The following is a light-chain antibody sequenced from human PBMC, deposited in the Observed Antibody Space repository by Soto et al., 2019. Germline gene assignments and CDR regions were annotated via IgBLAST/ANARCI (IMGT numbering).Light chain of an antibody. CDR1: SSDVGGYNY. CDR3: SSYTSSSSGV. CDR2: VFS. J-gene: IGLJ1*01. V-gene: IGLV2-14*01. Sequence: QSVPTQPASLSGSPGQSITISCTGTSSDVGGYNYVSWYQQHPVNAPKLMFYVFSNRPSGFFNRFSGSNFGNAASLTFFRLRAEDEVDYYGSSYTSSSSGVFGTGTKVTVL.